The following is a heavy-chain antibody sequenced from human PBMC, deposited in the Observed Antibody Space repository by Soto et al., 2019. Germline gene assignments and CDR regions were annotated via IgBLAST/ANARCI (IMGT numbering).Heavy chain of an antibody. CDR1: GFSFSSYW. Sequence: PGGSLRLSCAASGFSFSSYWMSWVRQAPGKGLEWVANIKGDGSEENYVDSLKGRFTISRDNARNTLFLQMDSLRAEDTAVYYCAKEQHYYDSSGYYYYLDYWGRGTLVTVSS. V-gene: IGHV3-7*01. J-gene: IGHJ4*02. CDR2: IKGDGSEE. D-gene: IGHD3-22*01. CDR3: AKEQHYYDSSGYYYYLDY.